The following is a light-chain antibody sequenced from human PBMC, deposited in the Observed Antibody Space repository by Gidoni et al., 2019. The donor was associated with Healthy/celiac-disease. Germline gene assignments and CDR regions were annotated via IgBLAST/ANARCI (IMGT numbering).Light chain of an antibody. CDR1: QSSSSY. CDR2: AAS. V-gene: IGKV1-39*01. CDR3: QQSYSTPQT. J-gene: IGKJ2*01. Sequence: DIQMTQSPSSLSASVGDRVTITCRASQSSSSYLNWYQQKPGKAPKLLIYAASSLQSAFPSMLSGSGSGTDFTLTISSLQPEDCATYYCQQSYSTPQTFGQGTKMEIK.